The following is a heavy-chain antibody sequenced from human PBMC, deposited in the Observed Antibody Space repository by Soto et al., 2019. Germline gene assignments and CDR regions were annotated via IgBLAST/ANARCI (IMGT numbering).Heavy chain of an antibody. CDR3: AREWLQLPFGMDV. D-gene: IGHD5-18*01. J-gene: IGHJ6*02. CDR2: IYYSVST. CDR1: GGSISSGDFF. V-gene: IGHV4-30-4*01. Sequence: QVQLQESGPGLVKPSQTLSLTCTVSGGSISSGDFFWTWIRQPPGKGLEWIGYIYYSVSTYYNPSLKRRVTISVDTSQSQFSLKLSSVPAADTAVYYCAREWLQLPFGMDVWGQGTTVTVSS.